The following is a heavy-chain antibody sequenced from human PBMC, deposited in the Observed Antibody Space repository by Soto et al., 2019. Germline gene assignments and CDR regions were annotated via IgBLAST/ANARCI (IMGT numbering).Heavy chain of an antibody. CDR2: TRNKANSYAT. CDR3: ARGYCSNGVSSRYIDL. D-gene: IGHD2-8*01. Sequence: HPGGSLRLSCAASVFTFSDHYMDCVRQSPGKWLEWVGRTRNKANSYATEYAASVKGRFTISRDDSKNSLYLQMNSLKTEDTAVYYCARGYCSNGVSSRYIDLLGRGTRGIVSS. J-gene: IGHJ2*01. CDR1: VFTFSDHY. V-gene: IGHV3-72*01.